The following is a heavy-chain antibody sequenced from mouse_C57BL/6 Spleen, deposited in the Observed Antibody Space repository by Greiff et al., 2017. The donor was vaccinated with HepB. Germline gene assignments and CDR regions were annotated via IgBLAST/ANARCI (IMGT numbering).Heavy chain of an antibody. V-gene: IGHV1-64*01. CDR2: IHPNSGST. CDR3: ARTGSRRGNYAMDY. CDR1: GYTFTSYW. J-gene: IGHJ4*01. Sequence: QVQLKQPGAELVKPGASVKLSCKASGYTFTSYWMHWVKQRPGQGLEWIGMIHPNSGSTNYNEKFKSKATLTVDKSSSTAYMQLSSLTSEDSAVYYCARTGSRRGNYAMDYWGQGTSVTVSS. D-gene: IGHD1-1*01.